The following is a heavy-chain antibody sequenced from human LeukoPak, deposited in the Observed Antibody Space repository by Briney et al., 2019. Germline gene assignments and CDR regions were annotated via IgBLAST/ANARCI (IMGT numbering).Heavy chain of an antibody. J-gene: IGHJ6*03. D-gene: IGHD3-10*01. CDR1: GFTFINYD. CDR2: IRFDGTIT. Sequence: GGSLRLSCAASGFTFINYDMQWVRQAPGKGLEWVAFIRFDGTITSYADSVKGRFTISRDNSKNMLYLQMNSLRAEDTALYYCARGGSGSYYTYYGDYYYMDVWGKGTTVTVSS. CDR3: ARGGSGSYYTYYGDYYYMDV. V-gene: IGHV3-30*02.